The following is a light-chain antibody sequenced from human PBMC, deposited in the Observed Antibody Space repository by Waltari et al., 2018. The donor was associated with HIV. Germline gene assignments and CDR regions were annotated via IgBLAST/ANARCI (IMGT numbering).Light chain of an antibody. Sequence: QSALTQPASVSGSPGPSITISCPGTSSDVGSYNLFSWYQQHPGKAPKLMIYEVSKRPSGVSNRFSGSKSGNTASLTISGRQAEDEADYYCCSYAGSSTLVFGGGTKLTVL. CDR3: CSYAGSSTLV. CDR1: SSDVGSYNL. CDR2: EVS. J-gene: IGLJ2*01. V-gene: IGLV2-23*02.